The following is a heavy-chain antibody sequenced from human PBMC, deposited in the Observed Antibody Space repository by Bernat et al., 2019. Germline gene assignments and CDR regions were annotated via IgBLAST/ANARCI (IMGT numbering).Heavy chain of an antibody. Sequence: QVQLVESGGGVVQPGRSLRLSCAASGFTFSSYAMHWVRQAPGKGLEWVAVISYDGSNKYYADSVKGRFTISRDNSKNTLYLQMNSLRAEDTAVYYCARGTTGTIYYDYNMDVWGKGTTVTVSS. CDR2: ISYDGSNK. D-gene: IGHD4-17*01. CDR3: ARGTTGTIYYDYNMDV. CDR1: GFTFSSYA. V-gene: IGHV3-30*01. J-gene: IGHJ6*03.